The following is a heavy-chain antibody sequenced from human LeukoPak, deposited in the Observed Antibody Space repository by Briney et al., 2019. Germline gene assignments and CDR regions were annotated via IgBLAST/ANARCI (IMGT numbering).Heavy chain of an antibody. CDR1: GFTFSNAW. CDR2: ISTSSTYI. Sequence: GGSLRLSCAASGFTFSNAWMSWVRQAPGKGLEWVSSISTSSTYIYYADSVKGRFTISRDSAKNSLYLQMNSLRAEDTAVYYCARHRGNPAYDYWGQGTLVTVSS. V-gene: IGHV3-21*01. J-gene: IGHJ4*02. CDR3: ARHRGNPAYDY.